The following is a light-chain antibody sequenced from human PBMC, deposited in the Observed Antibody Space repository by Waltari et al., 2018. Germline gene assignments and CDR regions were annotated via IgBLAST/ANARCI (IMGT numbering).Light chain of an antibody. CDR2: EIN. CDR1: SSDVGTYKF. CDR3: CSYVTGDTWV. Sequence: QSALTQPASVSGSPGQSITISCTGSSSDVGTYKFVSWYQQHPGKAPKLMIYEINQRAAGISNRFSGSKFGNTAVLTISGLQTDDEADYYCCSYVTGDTWVFGGGTRVAVL. J-gene: IGLJ3*02. V-gene: IGLV2-23*02.